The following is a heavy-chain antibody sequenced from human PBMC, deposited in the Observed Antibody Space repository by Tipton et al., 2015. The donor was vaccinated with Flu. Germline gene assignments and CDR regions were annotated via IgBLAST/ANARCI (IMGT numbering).Heavy chain of an antibody. CDR3: AKVIPEAVAGLDY. V-gene: IGHV3-23*01. CDR1: GIKFSSYG. Sequence: SLRLSCVASGIKFSSYGMSWVRQAPGKGLEWVSGVTGGGTTYYADSVKGRFTISRDISKNMLFLQMNSLRAEDTAVYYCAKVIPEAVAGLDYWGQGRLVSVSS. D-gene: IGHD6-19*01. CDR2: VTGGGTT. J-gene: IGHJ4*02.